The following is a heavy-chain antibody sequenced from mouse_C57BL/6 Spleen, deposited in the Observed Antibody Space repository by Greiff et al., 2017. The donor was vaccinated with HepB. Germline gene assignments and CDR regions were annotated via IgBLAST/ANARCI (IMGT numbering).Heavy chain of an antibody. J-gene: IGHJ1*03. D-gene: IGHD1-1*01. Sequence: DVQLQESGAELVRPGASVKLSCTASGFNIKDDYMHWVKQRPEQGLEWIGWIDPENGDTEYASKFQGKATITADTSSNTAYLQLSSLTSEDTAVYYCTTGDITTVVAWYFDVWGTGTTVTVSS. CDR3: TTGDITTVVAWYFDV. CDR1: GFNIKDDY. CDR2: IDPENGDT. V-gene: IGHV14-4*01.